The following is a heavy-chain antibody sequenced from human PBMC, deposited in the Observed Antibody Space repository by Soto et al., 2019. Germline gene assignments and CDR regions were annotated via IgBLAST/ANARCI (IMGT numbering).Heavy chain of an antibody. CDR1: GFTFDDYA. V-gene: IGHV3-9*01. CDR3: EKTKGSGFYYGRDA. Sequence: QPGGSLRLSCAASGFTFDDYAMHWVRQAPGKGLEWVSGISWNSGSIGYADSVKGRFTISRDNAKNSLYLQMNSLRAEDTALYYCEKTKGSGFYYGRDAWGQGTSATVSS. CDR2: ISWNSGSI. D-gene: IGHD5-18*01. J-gene: IGHJ6*02.